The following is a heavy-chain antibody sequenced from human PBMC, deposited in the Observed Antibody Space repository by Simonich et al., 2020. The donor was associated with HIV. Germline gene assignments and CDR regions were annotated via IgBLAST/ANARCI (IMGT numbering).Heavy chain of an antibody. V-gene: IGHV1-2*06. CDR3: ARGSYGSGNYYQEVPYYFDY. Sequence: QVQLVQSGTEVKKPGASVKVSCKASGYTFTDYYMHWVRQAPGQGLEWRGRNNPKSSGTKYAQKFQGRVTMTRDTSISTAYMELSRLKSDDTAVYYCARGSYGSGNYYQEVPYYFDYWGQGTLVTVSS. CDR2: NNPKSSGT. CDR1: GYTFTDYY. D-gene: IGHD3-10*01. J-gene: IGHJ4*02.